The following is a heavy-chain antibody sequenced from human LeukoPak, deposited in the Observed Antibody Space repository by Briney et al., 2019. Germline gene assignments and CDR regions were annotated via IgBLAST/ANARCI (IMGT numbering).Heavy chain of an antibody. D-gene: IGHD3-22*01. J-gene: IGHJ4*02. Sequence: GGSLRLSCAASGFTFSSYGMHWVRQAPGKGLEWVAVISYDGSNKYYADSVKGRFTISRGNSKNTLYLQMNSLRAEDTAVYYCAKIPGGYYYDSSGYEGPIDYWGQGTLVTVSS. CDR2: ISYDGSNK. V-gene: IGHV3-30*18. CDR1: GFTFSSYG. CDR3: AKIPGGYYYDSSGYEGPIDY.